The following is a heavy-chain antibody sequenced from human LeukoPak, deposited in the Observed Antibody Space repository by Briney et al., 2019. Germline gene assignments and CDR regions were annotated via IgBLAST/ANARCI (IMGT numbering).Heavy chain of an antibody. D-gene: IGHD6-13*01. CDR2: IYYSVRT. Sequence: SETLSLTCTVSGGSISSSSYYWGWVRQPPGKGLEWIGSIYYSVRTYSNPPLKSRVTIAVDTSKNQLSLKLSSVTAADTAVYYCARKAIAAAGANWFDPSGHRTLVTVSS. CDR3: ARKAIAAAGANWFDP. V-gene: IGHV4-39*01. J-gene: IGHJ5*02. CDR1: GGSISSSSYY.